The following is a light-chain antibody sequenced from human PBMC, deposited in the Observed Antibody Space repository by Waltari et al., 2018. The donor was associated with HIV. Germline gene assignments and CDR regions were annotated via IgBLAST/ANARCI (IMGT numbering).Light chain of an antibody. V-gene: IGKV2-28*01. J-gene: IGKJ3*01. CDR3: MQAHQIPIT. CDR1: ESLLRDNGHNY. Sequence: EIVMTQSPLSLAVTPGEPASISCRSSESLLRDNGHNYLDWFLQKPGQSPQLLIYLGSMRASGVPDRFRGSGSDTDFTLRISKVEAEDVGTYYCMQAHQIPITFGPGTKLHIK. CDR2: LGS.